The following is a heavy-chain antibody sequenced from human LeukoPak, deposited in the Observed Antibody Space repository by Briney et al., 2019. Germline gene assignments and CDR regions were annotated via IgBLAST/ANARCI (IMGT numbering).Heavy chain of an antibody. Sequence: SETLSLTCTVSGGSISSHYWSWIRQPPRKGLERIGYIYYSGSTNYNPSLKSRVTISVDTSKNQFSLKLSSVTAADTAVYYCALSTNYYYYYYYMDVWGKGTTVTASS. CDR2: IYYSGST. CDR1: GGSISSHY. CDR3: ALSTNYYYYYYYMDV. D-gene: IGHD2/OR15-2a*01. V-gene: IGHV4-59*11. J-gene: IGHJ6*03.